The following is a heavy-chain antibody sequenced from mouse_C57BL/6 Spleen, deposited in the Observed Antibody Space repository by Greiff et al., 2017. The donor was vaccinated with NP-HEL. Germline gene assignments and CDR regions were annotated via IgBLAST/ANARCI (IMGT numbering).Heavy chain of an antibody. D-gene: IGHD2-3*01. J-gene: IGHJ1*03. Sequence: EVQLQQSGAELVKPGASVKLSCTASGFNIKDYYMHWVKQRTEQGLEWIGRIDPEDGETKYAPKFQGKATITADTSSNTADLQLSSLTSEEPAVYYCARIYDGHHGCFDVWGTGTTVTVSS. CDR1: GFNIKDYY. CDR2: IDPEDGET. V-gene: IGHV14-2*01. CDR3: ARIYDGHHGCFDV.